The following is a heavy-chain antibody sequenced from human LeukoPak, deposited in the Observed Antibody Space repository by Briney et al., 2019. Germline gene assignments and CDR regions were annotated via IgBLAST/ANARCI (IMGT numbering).Heavy chain of an antibody. CDR3: ARGILRQQLVHTY. D-gene: IGHD6-13*01. Sequence: ASVKVSCKASGYTFTSYDIDWLLQATGQGLEWMGWMNPNSGNTGYAQKFQGRVTMTRNTSISTAYMELSSLRSEDTAVYYCARGILRQQLVHTYWGQGTLVTVSS. V-gene: IGHV1-8*01. J-gene: IGHJ4*02. CDR1: GYTFTSYD. CDR2: MNPNSGNT.